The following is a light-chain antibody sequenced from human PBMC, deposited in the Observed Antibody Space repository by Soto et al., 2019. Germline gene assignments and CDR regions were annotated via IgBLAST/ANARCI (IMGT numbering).Light chain of an antibody. V-gene: IGKV3-11*01. CDR2: DAS. J-gene: IGKJ4*01. Sequence: EIVLTQSPATLSLSPGESATLSCTASQSVRTFLAWYQQKPGQTPRLLIYDASKRATGIPARFSGSGSGTDFTLTISSLEPEDFAVYFCQQRSNWPPALSFGGGTKVEI. CDR3: QQRSNWPPALS. CDR1: QSVRTF.